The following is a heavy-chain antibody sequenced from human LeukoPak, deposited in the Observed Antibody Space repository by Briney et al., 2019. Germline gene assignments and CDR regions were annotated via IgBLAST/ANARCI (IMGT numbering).Heavy chain of an antibody. CDR1: GFTFSSYG. CDR2: ISYDGSNK. CDR3: AKDQGGKDGYNSFDY. Sequence: GGSLRLSCAASGFTFSSYGMHWVRQAPGKGLEWVAVISYDGSNKYYADSVKGRSTISRDNSKNTLYLQMNSLRAEDTAVYYCAKDQGGKDGYNSFDYWGRGTLVTVSS. V-gene: IGHV3-30*18. J-gene: IGHJ4*02. D-gene: IGHD5-24*01.